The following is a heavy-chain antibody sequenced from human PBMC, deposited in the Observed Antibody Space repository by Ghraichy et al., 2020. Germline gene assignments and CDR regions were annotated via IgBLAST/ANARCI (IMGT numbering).Heavy chain of an antibody. V-gene: IGHV1-18*04. CDR3: ARDSVHLTGYDTWFDP. CDR2: ISAYNGNT. CDR1: GYTFTSYG. J-gene: IGHJ5*02. D-gene: IGHD3-9*01. Sequence: ASVKVSCKASGYTFTSYGISWVRQAPGQGLEWMGWISAYNGNTNYAQKLQGRVTMTTDTSTSTAYMELRSLRSDDTAVYYCARDSVHLTGYDTWFDPWGQGTLVTVSS.